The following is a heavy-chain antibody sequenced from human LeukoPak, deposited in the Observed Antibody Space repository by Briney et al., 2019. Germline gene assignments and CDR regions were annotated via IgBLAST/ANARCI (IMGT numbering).Heavy chain of an antibody. D-gene: IGHD3-3*01. Sequence: TGGSLRLSCAASGFTFSNYAMHWVRQAPGKGLEWVAIISYDGTKQFYADSVKGRFTISRDDSRNTLYLQMNSLRPEDTAVYYCTRDVNDFSPRYYFDYWGQGTLVTVSS. CDR1: GFTFSNYA. J-gene: IGHJ4*02. V-gene: IGHV3-30*04. CDR2: ISYDGTKQ. CDR3: TRDVNDFSPRYYFDY.